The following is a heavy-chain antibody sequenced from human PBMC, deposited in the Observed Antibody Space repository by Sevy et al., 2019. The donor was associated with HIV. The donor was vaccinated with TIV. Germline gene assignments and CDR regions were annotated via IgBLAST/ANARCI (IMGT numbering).Heavy chain of an antibody. Sequence: GGSLRLSCAASGFTVSSNYMSWVRQAPGKGLEWVSVIYSGGSTYYADSVKGRFTISRDNSKNTLYLQMNSLRAEDTAVHYCARDRVYHYYYYGMDVWGQGTTVTVSS. D-gene: IGHD6-6*01. J-gene: IGHJ6*02. V-gene: IGHV3-53*01. CDR2: IYSGGST. CDR3: ARDRVYHYYYYGMDV. CDR1: GFTVSSNY.